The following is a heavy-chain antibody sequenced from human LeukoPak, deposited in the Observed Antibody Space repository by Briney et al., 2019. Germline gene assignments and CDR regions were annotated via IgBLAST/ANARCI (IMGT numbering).Heavy chain of an antibody. Sequence: PSETLSLTCTVSGGSISSSSYYWGWIRQPPGKGLEWIGSIYYSGSTYYNPSLKSRVTISVDTSKNQFSLKLSSVTAADTAVYYCARHVGYSYGYQKPFDYWGQGTLVTVSS. J-gene: IGHJ4*02. D-gene: IGHD5-18*01. CDR1: GGSISSSSYY. CDR2: IYYSGST. CDR3: ARHVGYSYGYQKPFDY. V-gene: IGHV4-39*01.